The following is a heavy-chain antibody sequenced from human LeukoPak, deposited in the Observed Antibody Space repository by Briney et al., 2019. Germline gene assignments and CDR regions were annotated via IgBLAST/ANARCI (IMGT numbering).Heavy chain of an antibody. Sequence: SQTLSLTCTVSGGSISSGSYYWSWIRQPAGKGLEWIGRIYTSGSTNYNPSLKSRVTISVDTSKNQFSLKLSSVTAADTAVYYCARVPGVEVVIGTDYYYYYYMDVWGKGTTVTVSS. V-gene: IGHV4-61*02. CDR1: GGSISSGSYY. J-gene: IGHJ6*03. D-gene: IGHD3-3*01. CDR3: ARVPGVEVVIGTDYYYYYYMDV. CDR2: IYTSGST.